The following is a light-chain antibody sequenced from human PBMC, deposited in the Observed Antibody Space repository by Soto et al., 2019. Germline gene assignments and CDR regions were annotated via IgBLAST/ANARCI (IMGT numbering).Light chain of an antibody. V-gene: IGKV3-15*01. CDR1: QSVSVN. CDR2: AAS. CDR3: QQYNNWLIT. Sequence: EIVLTQSPGTLSLSPGERATLSCRASQSVSVNSLAWYQQKGGQAPRLLIYAASTRATGVPDRFSGTGSGTDFALTISSLQSEDFAVYYCQQYNNWLITFGQGTRLEIK. J-gene: IGKJ5*01.